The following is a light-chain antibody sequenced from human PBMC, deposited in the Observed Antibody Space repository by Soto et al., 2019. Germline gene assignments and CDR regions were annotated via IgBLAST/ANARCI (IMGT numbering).Light chain of an antibody. CDR3: SSYTSSSTVV. Sequence: QSALTQPASVSGSPGQSITISCTGTSSDVGGYNYVSWYQQHPGKAPKLMIYDVSNRPSGVSNRFSVYKSGNTASLTISGLQAEDEADYYCSSYTSSSTVVFGGGTKLTVL. V-gene: IGLV2-14*01. CDR2: DVS. CDR1: SSDVGGYNY. J-gene: IGLJ2*01.